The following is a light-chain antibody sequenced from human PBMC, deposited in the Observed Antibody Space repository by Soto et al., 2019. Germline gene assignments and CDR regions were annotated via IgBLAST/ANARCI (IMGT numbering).Light chain of an antibody. CDR2: KAS. Sequence: DIQMTQSPSTLSGSVGDRVTITCRASQTISSWLAWYQQQPGKATKLLIYKASTLKSGAPTTFSVSRSGTEFTLTISSLQPDDFATYYCQHYKSYSEALGKGTKVDIK. CDR3: QHYKSYSEA. CDR1: QTISSW. J-gene: IGKJ1*01. V-gene: IGKV1-5*03.